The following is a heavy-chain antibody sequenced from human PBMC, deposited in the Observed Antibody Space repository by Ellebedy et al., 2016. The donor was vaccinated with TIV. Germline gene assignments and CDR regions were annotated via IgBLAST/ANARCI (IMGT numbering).Heavy chain of an antibody. CDR3: VRFVYSRGVGSATFDH. CDR1: GGSFNTYY. V-gene: IGHV4-34*01. D-gene: IGHD1-26*01. CDR2: ISHNGFS. J-gene: IGHJ4*02. Sequence: GSLRLXXAVYGGSFNTYYWSWIRQSPGKGLEWIGEISHNGFSNYNPSLKSRVTISVDTSKDQFSLRLTSVTAADTAVYYCVRFVYSRGVGSATFDHWGLGTLVTVSS.